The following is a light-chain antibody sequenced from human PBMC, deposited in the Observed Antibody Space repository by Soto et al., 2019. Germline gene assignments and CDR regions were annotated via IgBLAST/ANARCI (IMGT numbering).Light chain of an antibody. CDR1: QSVSSSY. CDR3: QQYDRSPLT. CDR2: GAS. J-gene: IGKJ4*01. V-gene: IGKV3-20*01. Sequence: EIVLTQSPGTLPLSPGERATLSCRASQSVSSSYLAWYQQKPGQAPRLLIYGASSRATGIPDRFSGSGSGTDFSLSISRLEPEDFAVYYCQQYDRSPLTFGGGTKVELK.